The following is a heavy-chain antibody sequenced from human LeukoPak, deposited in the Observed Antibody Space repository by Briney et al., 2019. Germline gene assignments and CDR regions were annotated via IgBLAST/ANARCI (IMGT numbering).Heavy chain of an antibody. V-gene: IGHV3-48*01. D-gene: IGHD3-10*01. CDR3: ARYYYSSGSYSPNDY. CDR2: ISSSSSNI. Sequence: GGSLRLSCAVSGFTFSSYSMNWVRQAPGKGLEWVSYISSSSSNIYYADSVKGRFTISRDNAKNSLYLQMNSLRAEDTAVYYCARYYYSSGSYSPNDYWGQGTLVTASS. J-gene: IGHJ4*02. CDR1: GFTFSSYS.